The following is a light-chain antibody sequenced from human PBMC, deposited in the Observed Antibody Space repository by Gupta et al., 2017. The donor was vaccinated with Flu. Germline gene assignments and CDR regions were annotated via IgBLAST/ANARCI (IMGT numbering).Light chain of an antibody. V-gene: IGKV3-20*01. CDR2: GAS. Sequence: EIVLAQSPGTLSLSPGETATLSCRASQSVTNNYLVWYQHKPGQAPRLLISGASNRATGLPDRFSGSGSGTEFTLTISRREPEDFAVYYCQHEGNSPYTFGQGTKLEIK. CDR1: QSVTNNY. CDR3: QHEGNSPYT. J-gene: IGKJ2*01.